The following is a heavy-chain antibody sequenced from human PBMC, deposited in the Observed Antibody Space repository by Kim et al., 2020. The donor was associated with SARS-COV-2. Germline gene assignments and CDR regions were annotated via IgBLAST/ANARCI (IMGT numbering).Heavy chain of an antibody. CDR3: ARDYGDYEVPYFDY. V-gene: IGHV1-69*01. D-gene: IGHD4-17*01. Sequence: AQKFQGRVTIPADESTRTAYMGLSSLRSEDTAVYYCARDYGDYEVPYFDYWGQGTLVTVSS. J-gene: IGHJ4*02.